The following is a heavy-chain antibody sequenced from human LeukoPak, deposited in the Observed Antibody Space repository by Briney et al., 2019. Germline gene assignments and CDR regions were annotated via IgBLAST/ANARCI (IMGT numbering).Heavy chain of an antibody. CDR1: GFTFSTYW. CDR2: INSEGITT. D-gene: IGHD3-22*01. CDR3: ARDREGNYYDSGGSDY. Sequence: GGSLRLSCAASGFTFSTYWMHWVRQAPGKGLVWVSRINSEGITTTYADSVKGRFSISRDNAENTLWLQMNSLRAEDTAVYYCARDREGNYYDSGGSDYWGQGTLVTVSS. J-gene: IGHJ4*02. V-gene: IGHV3-74*01.